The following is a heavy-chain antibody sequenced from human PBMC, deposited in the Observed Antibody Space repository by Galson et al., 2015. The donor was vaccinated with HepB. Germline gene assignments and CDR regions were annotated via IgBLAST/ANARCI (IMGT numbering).Heavy chain of an antibody. CDR2: ISYDGSTK. CDR1: GFTFSHYA. CDR3: ARENSGTYYGYFDY. Sequence: SLRLSCAASGFTFSHYAMHWVRQAPGKGLERVATISYDGSTKYYADPVRGRFTISRDNSENTVSLQMNSLSPEATAVYYCARENSGTYYGYFDYWGQGTLVTVSS. D-gene: IGHD1-26*01. J-gene: IGHJ4*02. V-gene: IGHV3-30-3*01.